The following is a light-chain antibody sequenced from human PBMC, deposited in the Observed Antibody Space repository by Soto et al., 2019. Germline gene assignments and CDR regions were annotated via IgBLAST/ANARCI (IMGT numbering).Light chain of an antibody. Sequence: DIQMTQSPSSLSASVGDRVTITCRASQSISSYLNWYQQKPGKAPKLLIYTASSLQTGVPSRFSGSGSGTDFTLTISSLQLEDFATYYCQQTYSTPWTFGQGTKVDI. J-gene: IGKJ1*01. CDR3: QQTYSTPWT. V-gene: IGKV1-39*01. CDR1: QSISSY. CDR2: TAS.